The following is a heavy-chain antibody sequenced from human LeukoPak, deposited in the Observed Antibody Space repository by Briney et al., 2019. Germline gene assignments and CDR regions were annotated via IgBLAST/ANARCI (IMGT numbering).Heavy chain of an antibody. D-gene: IGHD5-12*01. CDR1: GYTFTAQY. CDR2: ISAYNGNT. Sequence: ASVKVSCKASGYTFTAQYMHWVRQAPGQGLEWMGWISAYNGNTNYAQKLQGRVTMTTDTSTSTAYMELRSLRSDDTAVYYCARPLVATLLGSSWFDPWGQGTLVTVSS. J-gene: IGHJ5*02. CDR3: ARPLVATLLGSSWFDP. V-gene: IGHV1-18*01.